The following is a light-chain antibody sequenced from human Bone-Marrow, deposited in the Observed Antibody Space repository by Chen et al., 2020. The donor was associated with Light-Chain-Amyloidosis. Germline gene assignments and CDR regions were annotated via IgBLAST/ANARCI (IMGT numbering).Light chain of an antibody. V-gene: IGLV3-21*02. J-gene: IGLJ2*01. Sequence: SFVLTQSPSVSVSPGHTATITCGGDKMTSKTVHWYQQRPGQAPVLVVYDDSEGPSGTPKRFSGSNSGNTATLTISGVEAGDEADDYCQVGDSKNEQHVVYGGGTKLTVL. CDR3: QVGDSKNEQHVV. CDR1: KMTSKT. CDR2: DDS.